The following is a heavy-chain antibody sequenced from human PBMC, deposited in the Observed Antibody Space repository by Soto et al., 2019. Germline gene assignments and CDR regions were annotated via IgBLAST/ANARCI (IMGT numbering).Heavy chain of an antibody. CDR2: IIPILGIA. J-gene: IGHJ4*02. V-gene: IGHV1-69*04. CDR1: GGTFSSYT. D-gene: IGHD3-10*01. CDR3: AREVDGSGCLVFDY. Sequence: SVKVSCKASGGTFSSYTISWVRQAPGQGLEWMGRIIPILGIANYAQKFQGRVTITADKSTSTAYMELSSLRSEDTAVYYCAREVDGSGCLVFDYWGQGTLVTVSS.